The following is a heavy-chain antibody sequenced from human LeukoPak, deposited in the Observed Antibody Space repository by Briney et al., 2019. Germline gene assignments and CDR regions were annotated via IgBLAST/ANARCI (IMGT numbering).Heavy chain of an antibody. J-gene: IGHJ6*02. D-gene: IGHD1-1*01. Sequence: SVKVSCKASGGTFSSYAISWVRQAPGQGLERMGRIIPILGIANYAQKFQGRVTITADKSTSTAYMELSSLRPEDTAVYYCAGPTTDYYYYGMDVWGQGTTVTVSS. V-gene: IGHV1-69*04. CDR1: GGTFSSYA. CDR2: IIPILGIA. CDR3: AGPTTDYYYYGMDV.